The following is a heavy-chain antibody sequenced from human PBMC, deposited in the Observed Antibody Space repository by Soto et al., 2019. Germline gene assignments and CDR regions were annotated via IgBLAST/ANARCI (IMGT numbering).Heavy chain of an antibody. J-gene: IGHJ5*02. CDR3: ARGGGPRVPATAPKDWFDP. D-gene: IGHD2-2*01. CDR2: IYYSGST. Sequence: GPGPRTPSETLSLTCTVSGGSISSYYWSWIRQPPGKGLEWIGYIYYSGSTNYTPSLKVRVTISVDTSKNQFSLKLSSVTAADTAVYYCARGGGPRVPATAPKDWFDPWGQGTLVTVSS. V-gene: IGHV4-59*01. CDR1: GGSISSYY.